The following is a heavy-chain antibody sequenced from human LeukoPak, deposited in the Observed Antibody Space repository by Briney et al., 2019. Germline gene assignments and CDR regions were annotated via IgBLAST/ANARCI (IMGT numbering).Heavy chain of an antibody. V-gene: IGHV1-24*01. CDR1: GYTLTELP. D-gene: IGHD5-18*01. CDR2: FDPEDGET. J-gene: IGHJ4*02. Sequence: ASVKVSCKVSGYTLTELPMHWVRQAPGKGLEWMGGFDPEDGETIYAQKFQGRVTMTEDTSTDTAYMELSSLRSDDTAVYYCARGWIQLWLQDYWGQGTLVTVSS. CDR3: ARGWIQLWLQDY.